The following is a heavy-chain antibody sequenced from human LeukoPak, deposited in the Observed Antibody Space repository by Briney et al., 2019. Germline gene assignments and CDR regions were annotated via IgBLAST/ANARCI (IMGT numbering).Heavy chain of an antibody. V-gene: IGHV3-11*01. Sequence: PGGSLRVSCAVSGFTFSDYYMTWIRQAPGKGLEWVSYISKSGTTINYADSVKGRFTISRDNAKNSLFLQMNSLRAEDTAVYFCAKLRVGNYNDYWGQGTLVTVSS. D-gene: IGHD3-10*01. CDR3: AKLRVGNYNDY. CDR2: ISKSGTTI. CDR1: GFTFSDYY. J-gene: IGHJ4*02.